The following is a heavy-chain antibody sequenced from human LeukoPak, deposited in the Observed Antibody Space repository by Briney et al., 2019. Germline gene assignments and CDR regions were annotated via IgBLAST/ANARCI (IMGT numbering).Heavy chain of an antibody. Sequence: GGSLRLSCAASEFTFFTYWMTWVRQAPGKGLEWVANIKQDGSEKYYVDSVKGRFTISRDNSKNTLYLQMNSLRAEDTAVYYCAKTYYDSSGRAFDYWGQGTLVTVSS. J-gene: IGHJ4*02. V-gene: IGHV3-7*03. D-gene: IGHD3-22*01. CDR3: AKTYYDSSGRAFDY. CDR1: EFTFFTYW. CDR2: IKQDGSEK.